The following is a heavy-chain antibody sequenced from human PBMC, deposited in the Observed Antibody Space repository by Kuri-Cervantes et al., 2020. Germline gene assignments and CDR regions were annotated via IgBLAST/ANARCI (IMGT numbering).Heavy chain of an antibody. CDR1: GFTFSSYG. Sequence: GGSLRLSCAASGFTFSSYGMHWVRQAPGKGLEWVAVISYDGSNKYYADSVKGRFTISRDNSKNTLYLQMNSLRAEDTAVYYCAKAIAPGYSYGTNWFDPWGQGTLVTVSS. J-gene: IGHJ5*02. D-gene: IGHD5-18*01. V-gene: IGHV3-30*18. CDR2: ISYDGSNK. CDR3: AKAIAPGYSYGTNWFDP.